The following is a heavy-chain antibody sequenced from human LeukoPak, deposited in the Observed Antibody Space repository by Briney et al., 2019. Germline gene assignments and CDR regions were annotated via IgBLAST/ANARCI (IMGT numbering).Heavy chain of an antibody. CDR2: IYYSGST. CDR1: GGSISSYY. J-gene: IGHJ6*03. Sequence: SETLSLTCTVSGGSISSYYWSWIRQPPGKGLEWIGYIYYSGSTNYNPSLKSRVTISVDTSKNQFSLKLSSVTAADTAVYYCARDTHEWKYSSSWYKYYYYYMDVWGKGTTVTVSS. CDR3: ARDTHEWKYSSSWYKYYYYYMDV. D-gene: IGHD6-13*01. V-gene: IGHV4-59*01.